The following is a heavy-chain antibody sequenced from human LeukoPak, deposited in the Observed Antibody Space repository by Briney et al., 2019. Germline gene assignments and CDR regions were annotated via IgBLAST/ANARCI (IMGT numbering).Heavy chain of an antibody. CDR1: GFTFSSYA. V-gene: IGHV3-64*01. Sequence: TGGSLRLSCAASGFTFSSYAMHWVRQAPGKGLEYVSAISSNGGSTYYANSVKGRFTISRDNSKNTLYLQMGSLRAEDMAVYYCAVYYDSSGYFHDAFDIWGQGTMVTVPS. CDR3: AVYYDSSGYFHDAFDI. D-gene: IGHD3-22*01. CDR2: ISSNGGST. J-gene: IGHJ3*02.